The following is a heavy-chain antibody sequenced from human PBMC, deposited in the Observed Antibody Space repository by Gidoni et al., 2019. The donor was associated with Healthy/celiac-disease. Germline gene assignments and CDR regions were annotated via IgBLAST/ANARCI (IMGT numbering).Heavy chain of an antibody. CDR2: ISYDGSNK. J-gene: IGHJ6*02. CDR1: GFTFSSYA. CDR3: AGGIFGVGRGGMDV. D-gene: IGHD3-3*01. V-gene: IGHV3-30-3*01. Sequence: QVQLVESGGGVVQPGRSLRLSCAASGFTFSSYAMHWVRQAPGKGLEWVAVISYDGSNKYYADSVKGRFTISRDNSKNTLYLQMNSLRAEDTAVYYCAGGIFGVGRGGMDVWGQGTTVTVSS.